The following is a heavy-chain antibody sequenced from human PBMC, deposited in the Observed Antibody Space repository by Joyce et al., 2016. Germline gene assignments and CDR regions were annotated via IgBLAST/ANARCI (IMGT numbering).Heavy chain of an antibody. CDR3: ARGVYYDILTGYSNWFDP. D-gene: IGHD3-9*01. CDR2: IYNNGST. CDR1: GGSFSSGTYY. Sequence: QVQLQESGPGLVKPSQTLSLTCSVSGGSFSSGTYYWSWIRQHPGKGLEWIGYIYNNGSTYYNPSLKSRLTISIDTSKNQFSLKLSSVTAADTAVYYCARGVYYDILTGYSNWFDPWGQGTLVTVSS. V-gene: IGHV4-31*03. J-gene: IGHJ5*02.